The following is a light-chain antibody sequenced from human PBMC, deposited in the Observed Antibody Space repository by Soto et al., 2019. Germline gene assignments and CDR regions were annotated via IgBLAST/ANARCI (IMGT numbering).Light chain of an antibody. CDR1: QSVSSY. J-gene: IGKJ1*01. CDR2: GAS. Sequence: EIVLTQSPATLSLSPGERATLSCRASQSVSSYLAWYQQKPGQAPRLLIYGASTRATGIPARFSGSGSETEFTLTISGLQSEDFAVYYCQQYDAWPPGTFGQGTKVDIK. CDR3: QQYDAWPPGT. V-gene: IGKV3-15*01.